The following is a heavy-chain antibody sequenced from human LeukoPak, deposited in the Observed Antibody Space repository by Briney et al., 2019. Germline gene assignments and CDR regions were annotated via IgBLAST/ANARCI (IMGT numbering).Heavy chain of an antibody. D-gene: IGHD1-26*01. CDR2: ITTNGDKT. J-gene: IGHJ4*02. V-gene: IGHV3-64*01. CDR3: ARGGATTLFDY. CDR1: GFTFSSYA. Sequence: GGSLRLSCAASGFTFSSYAMHWVRQAPGKGLEYVSAITTNGDKTYYGNSVKGRFTISRDNSKNTLYLQMGSLRIEDMAVYYCARGGATTLFDYWGQGTLVSVSS.